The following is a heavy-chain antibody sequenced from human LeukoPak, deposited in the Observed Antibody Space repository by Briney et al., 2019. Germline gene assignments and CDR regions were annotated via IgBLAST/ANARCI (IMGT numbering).Heavy chain of an antibody. CDR1: GHTFTNYG. Sequence: ASVKVSCKTSGHTFTNYGFTWVRQAPGQGLEWMGWISAYNGNTNYAQKLQGRVTMTTETSTSTVYMELGSLRSDDMGVYYCARGGMSTVVDYWGQGTLVTVSP. V-gene: IGHV1-18*03. J-gene: IGHJ4*02. CDR2: ISAYNGNT. CDR3: ARGGMSTVVDY. D-gene: IGHD4-11*01.